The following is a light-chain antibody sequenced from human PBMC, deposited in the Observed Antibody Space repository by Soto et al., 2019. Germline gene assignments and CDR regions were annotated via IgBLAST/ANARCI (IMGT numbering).Light chain of an antibody. V-gene: IGLV3-21*02. CDR1: NIGRKS. CDR2: DDK. Sequence: SYVMTQPPSVSVAPGQTAEITCGGSNIGRKSVHWYQQKAGQAPVLVVYDDKDRPSGIPERFSGSNSGNTATLTISRVEAGDEADYYCQVWDNTNDHSYVFGTGTQLTVL. CDR3: QVWDNTNDHSYV. J-gene: IGLJ1*01.